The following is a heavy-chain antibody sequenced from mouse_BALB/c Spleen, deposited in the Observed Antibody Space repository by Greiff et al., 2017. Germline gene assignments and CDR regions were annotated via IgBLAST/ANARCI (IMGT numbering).Heavy chain of an antibody. J-gene: IGHJ3*01. CDR3: ARWGIYYGNYGFAY. CDR2: ISYSGST. V-gene: IGHV3-2*02. Sequence: EVKLQESGPGLVKPSQSLSLTCTVTGYSITSDYAWNWIRQFPGNKLEWMGYISYSGSTNYNPSLKSRISITRDTSKNQFFLQLNSVTTEDTATYYCARWGIYYGNYGFAYWGQGTLVTVSA. CDR1: GYSITSDYA. D-gene: IGHD2-1*01.